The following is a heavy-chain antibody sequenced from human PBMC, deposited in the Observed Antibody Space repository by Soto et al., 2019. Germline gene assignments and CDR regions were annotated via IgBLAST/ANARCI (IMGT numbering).Heavy chain of an antibody. D-gene: IGHD2-21*02. CDR1: GFSLSTRGVG. CDR2: IYWDDDK. CDR3: AHSRCGGDCLQSYSSHYYYGMDV. Sequence: ITLKESGPTLVRPTQTLTLTCTFSGFSLSTRGVGVGWIRQPPGKALEWLELIYWDDDKRYSTSLKSRLTITKDTSKNQVVLTMTNMDPVDTATYYCAHSRCGGDCLQSYSSHYYYGMDVWGQGTTVTVSS. V-gene: IGHV2-5*02. J-gene: IGHJ6*02.